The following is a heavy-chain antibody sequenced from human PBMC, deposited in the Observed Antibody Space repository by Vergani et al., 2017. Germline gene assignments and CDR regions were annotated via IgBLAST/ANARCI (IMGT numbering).Heavy chain of an antibody. Sequence: QVQLVQSGAEVKKPGASVKVFCKASGYTFTGYYMHWVRQAPGQGREWMGWINPNSGGTNYAQNFQGRVTMTRDTSISTAYMELSRLRSDDTAVYYCARRFMSAAGTVDCWGEGILVIVSS. D-gene: IGHD6-13*01. CDR1: GYTFTGYY. CDR3: ARRFMSAAGTVDC. CDR2: INPNSGGT. V-gene: IGHV1-2*02. J-gene: IGHJ4*02.